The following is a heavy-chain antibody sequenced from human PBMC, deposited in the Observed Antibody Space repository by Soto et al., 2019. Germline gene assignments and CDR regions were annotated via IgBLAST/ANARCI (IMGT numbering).Heavy chain of an antibody. J-gene: IGHJ6*02. CDR3: ARVPSPFDYYYAMDV. D-gene: IGHD3-16*01. CDR1: GDSISSGNKY. Sequence: QVQLRESGPGLVMPSQTLSLTCTVSGDSISSGNKYWSWIRQPPGKGLDWIGYIFSSGTTYYNPSLKSRLTMSLDASQNQVSLTLTSLTDADTAVYFCARVPSPFDYYYAMDVWGQGTTVTVSS. V-gene: IGHV4-30-4*01. CDR2: IFSSGTT.